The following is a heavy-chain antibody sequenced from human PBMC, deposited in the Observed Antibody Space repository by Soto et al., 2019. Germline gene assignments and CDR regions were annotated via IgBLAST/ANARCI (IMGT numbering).Heavy chain of an antibody. CDR1: GFRFVSYW. Sequence: GSLRLSCAASGFRFVSYWMSWVRQAPGKGLEWVANINQDGTEQNYVDSVKGRFTISRDNAKNSLNLQMNSLRAEDTAVYYCAREYCSGGSCYGVFDIWGQGTMVTVSS. CDR2: INQDGTEQ. V-gene: IGHV3-7*01. CDR3: AREYCSGGSCYGVFDI. D-gene: IGHD2-15*01. J-gene: IGHJ3*02.